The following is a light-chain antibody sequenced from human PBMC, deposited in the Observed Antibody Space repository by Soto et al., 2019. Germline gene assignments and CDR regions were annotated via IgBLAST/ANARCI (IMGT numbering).Light chain of an antibody. V-gene: IGKV3-20*01. Sequence: EIVLTQSPGTLSLSPGERATLSCRASQSVSSSYLAWYQQKPGQAPRLLIYAASSRATGLPDRFSGSGSGTDFTLTISSLEPEDFAVYYCQQYGSSPLTFGGGTRVEIK. CDR2: AAS. J-gene: IGKJ4*01. CDR3: QQYGSSPLT. CDR1: QSVSSSY.